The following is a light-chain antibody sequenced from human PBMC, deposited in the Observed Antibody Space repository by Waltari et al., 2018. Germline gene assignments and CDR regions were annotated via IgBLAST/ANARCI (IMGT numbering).Light chain of an antibody. V-gene: IGKV3-15*01. CDR1: HSVNTN. J-gene: IGKJ2*01. CDR2: GAS. CDR3: QQYNNWPQT. Sequence: EIVMTQSPGTLSVSPGERATLSCRASHSVNTNLAWYQQKPCQAPRLLIYGASTRATGIPARFSVSGSGTEFTLTITNLQSEDFAVYYCQQYNNWPQTFGQGTKLELK.